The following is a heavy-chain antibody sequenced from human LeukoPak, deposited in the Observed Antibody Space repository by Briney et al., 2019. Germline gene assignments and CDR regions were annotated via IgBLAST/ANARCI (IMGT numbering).Heavy chain of an antibody. Sequence: RGSLRLSCAASGFTFSSYAMSWVRQAPGKGLEWVSAISGSGGSTYYADSVKGRFTISRDNSKNTLYLQMNSLRAEDTAVYYCAKADSILITIFVYWGQGTLVTVSS. CDR1: GFTFSSYA. V-gene: IGHV3-23*01. D-gene: IGHD3-3*01. J-gene: IGHJ4*02. CDR2: ISGSGGST. CDR3: AKADSILITIFVY.